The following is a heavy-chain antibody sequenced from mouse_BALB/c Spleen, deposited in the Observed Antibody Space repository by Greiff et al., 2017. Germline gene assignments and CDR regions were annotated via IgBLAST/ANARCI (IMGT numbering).Heavy chain of an antibody. CDR3: ASRYDYQAWFAY. Sequence: VQLQQSGAELAKPGASVKMSCKASGYTFTSYWMHWVKQRPGQGLEWIGYINPSTGYTEYNQKFKDKATLTADKSSSTAYMQLSSLTSEDSAVYYCASRYDYQAWFAYWGQGTLVTVSA. J-gene: IGHJ3*01. D-gene: IGHD2-4*01. V-gene: IGHV1-7*01. CDR1: GYTFTSYW. CDR2: INPSTGYT.